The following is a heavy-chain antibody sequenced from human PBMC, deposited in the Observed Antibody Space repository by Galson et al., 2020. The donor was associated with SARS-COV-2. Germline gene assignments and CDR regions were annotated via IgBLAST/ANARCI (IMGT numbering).Heavy chain of an antibody. D-gene: IGHD3-22*01. CDR1: GGSISSGGYY. CDR3: ARENYDDSSGYQDWYFYL. CDR2: IYYSGST. Sequence: SQTPSLTCTVSGGSISSGGYYWSWIRQHPGKGLEWIGYIYYSGSTYYNPSPKSRVTLSVDTSKNQFSLKLRSVTAADTAAYYCARENYDDSSGYQDWYFYLWGRGTLVTVSS. V-gene: IGHV4-31*03. J-gene: IGHJ2*01.